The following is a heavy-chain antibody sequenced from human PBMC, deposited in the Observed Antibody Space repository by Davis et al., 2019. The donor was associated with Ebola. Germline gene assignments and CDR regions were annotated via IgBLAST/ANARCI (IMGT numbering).Heavy chain of an antibody. V-gene: IGHV4-61*01. D-gene: IGHD3-10*01. CDR1: GGSVSSGYYY. CDR2: IYYSGST. Sequence: SETLSLTCTVSGGSVSSGYYYWSWVRQPPGKGLEWIGYIYYSGSTNYNPSLKSRVTISVDTSKNQFSLKLSSVTAADTAVYYCAREEANYYGLGDMDVWGKGTTVTVSS. CDR3: AREEANYYGLGDMDV. J-gene: IGHJ6*04.